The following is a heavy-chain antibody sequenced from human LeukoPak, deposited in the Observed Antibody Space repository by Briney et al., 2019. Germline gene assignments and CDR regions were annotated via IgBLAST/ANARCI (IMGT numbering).Heavy chain of an antibody. Sequence: SETLSLTCTVSSGSISTSNYYWSWIRQPPGKGLEWIGEINHSGSTNYNPSLKSRVTISVDTSKNQFSLKLSSVTAADTAVYYCARRRTYYYDSSGYYKFVGHFDYWGQGTLVTVSS. J-gene: IGHJ4*02. CDR1: SGSISTSNYY. CDR3: ARRRTYYYDSSGYYKFVGHFDY. CDR2: INHSGST. V-gene: IGHV4-39*07. D-gene: IGHD3-22*01.